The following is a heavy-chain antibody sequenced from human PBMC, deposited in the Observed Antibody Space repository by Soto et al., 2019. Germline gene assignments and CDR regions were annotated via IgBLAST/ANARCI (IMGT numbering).Heavy chain of an antibody. CDR3: ARVMVLMVYARDYYFDD. V-gene: IGHV1-3*01. CDR1: GYTFTSYA. Sequence: ASVKVSCKASGYTFTSYAMHWVRQAPGQRLEWMGWINAGNGNTKYSQKFQGRVTITRDTSASTAYMELSSLRSEDTAVYYCARVMVLMVYARDYYFDDWGQGTLVTVAS. D-gene: IGHD2-8*01. CDR2: INAGNGNT. J-gene: IGHJ4*02.